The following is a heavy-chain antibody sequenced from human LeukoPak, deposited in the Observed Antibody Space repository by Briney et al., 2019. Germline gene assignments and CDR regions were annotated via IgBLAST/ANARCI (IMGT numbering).Heavy chain of an antibody. V-gene: IGHV3-30*02. J-gene: IGHJ5*02. CDR1: GFTFSSYG. CDR2: IRYDGSNK. D-gene: IGHD6-19*01. CDR3: AEIIAVAGTGWFDP. Sequence: GGSLRLSCAASGFTFSSYGMHWVRQAPGKGLEWVAFIRYDGSNKYYADSVKGRFTISRDNSKNTLYLQMNSLRAEDTAVYYCAEIIAVAGTGWFDPWGQGTLVTVSS.